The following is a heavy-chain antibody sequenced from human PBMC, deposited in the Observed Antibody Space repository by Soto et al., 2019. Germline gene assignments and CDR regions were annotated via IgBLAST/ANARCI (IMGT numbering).Heavy chain of an antibody. CDR1: GFTFSNYA. CDR3: ALHQLLFPYTHLDY. J-gene: IGHJ4*02. Sequence: EVQLLESGGGLVQPGGSLRLSCAASGFTFSNYAMSWVRQAPGKGLEWVSAISGSGGSTYYADSVKGRFTISRDNSKNTLYLQMNSLRAEDTAVYYCALHQLLFPYTHLDYWGQGTLVTVSS. D-gene: IGHD2-2*01. V-gene: IGHV3-23*01. CDR2: ISGSGGST.